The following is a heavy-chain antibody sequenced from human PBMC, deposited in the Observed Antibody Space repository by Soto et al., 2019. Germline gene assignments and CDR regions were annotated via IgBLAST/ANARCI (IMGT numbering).Heavy chain of an antibody. CDR2: ISSSSITI. CDR1: GFTFSSYS. CDR3: EKGSAGAVFDY. D-gene: IGHD6-25*01. V-gene: IGHV3-48*02. Sequence: RGSLRLACEASGFTFSSYSMNWVRQAPGKGLEWVSSISSSSITIYYADSVKGRFTISRDNAKNSLYLQMNSLREEDTAVYYCEKGSAGAVFDYWCQGTLLTVSS. J-gene: IGHJ4*02.